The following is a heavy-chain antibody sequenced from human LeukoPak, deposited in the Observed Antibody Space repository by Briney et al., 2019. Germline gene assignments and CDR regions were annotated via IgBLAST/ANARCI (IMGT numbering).Heavy chain of an antibody. V-gene: IGHV3-23*01. CDR3: EKGSLGRYIRCATGS. D-gene: IGHD2-15*01. J-gene: IGHJ3*01. CDR1: LFTLSHFT. Sequence: PGGSLRLSCVNCLFTLSHFTSNSVRQAPGKGLEWVSAIYADSVKGRFTISRANYQNTLYLRMDDLGAEDTARYQCEKGSLGRYIRCATGSWGQGTMVTVSS. CDR2: I.